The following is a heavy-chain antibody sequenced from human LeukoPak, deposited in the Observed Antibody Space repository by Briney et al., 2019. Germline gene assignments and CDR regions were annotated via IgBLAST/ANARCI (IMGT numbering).Heavy chain of an antibody. D-gene: IGHD3-3*01. Sequence: SETLSLTCTVSGYSISSGYYWGWIRQPPGKGLEWIGSIYHSGSTYYNPSLESRVTISVDTSKNQFSLKLSSATAADTAVYYCARDPITISNSDWFDPWGQGTLVTVSS. V-gene: IGHV4-38-2*02. J-gene: IGHJ5*02. CDR2: IYHSGST. CDR3: ARDPITISNSDWFDP. CDR1: GYSISSGYY.